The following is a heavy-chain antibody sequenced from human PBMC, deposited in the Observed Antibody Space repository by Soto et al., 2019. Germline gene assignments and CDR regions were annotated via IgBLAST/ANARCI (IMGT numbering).Heavy chain of an antibody. CDR1: GYTFTSYG. Sequence: ASVKVSCKASGYTFTSYGISWVRQAPGQGLEWMGWISAYNGNTNYAQKLQGRVTMTTDTSTSTAYMELRSLRSDDTAVYYCARDIPGYCSGTSCSDYYYYGMDVWGQGTTVTVSS. CDR3: ARDIPGYCSGTSCSDYYYYGMDV. J-gene: IGHJ6*02. D-gene: IGHD2-2*01. V-gene: IGHV1-18*01. CDR2: ISAYNGNT.